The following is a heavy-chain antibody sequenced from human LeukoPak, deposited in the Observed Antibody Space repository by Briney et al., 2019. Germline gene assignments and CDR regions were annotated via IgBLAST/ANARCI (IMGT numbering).Heavy chain of an antibody. V-gene: IGHV4-59*01. CDR2: IYYSGST. Sequence: SETLSLTCIVSGGSISGYYWSWIRQPPGKGLEWIGSIYYSGSTDYNPSLKSRVIISVDTSKNQFSLSLISVTAADTAVYYCASHPKNRYSGSYRYFDYWGQGTLVTVSS. D-gene: IGHD1-26*01. J-gene: IGHJ4*02. CDR1: GGSISGYY. CDR3: ASHPKNRYSGSYRYFDY.